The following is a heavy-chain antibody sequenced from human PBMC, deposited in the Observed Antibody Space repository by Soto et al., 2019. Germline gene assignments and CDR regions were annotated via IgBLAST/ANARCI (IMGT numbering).Heavy chain of an antibody. D-gene: IGHD3-22*01. CDR2: INPSGGST. CDR1: GYTFTSYY. V-gene: IGHV1-46*01. Sequence: ASVKLSCKASGYTFTSYYMHWVRQAPGQGLEWMGIINPSGGSTSYAQKFQGRVTMTRDTSTSTVYMELSSLRSEDTAVYYCARERVFFDSSGYSTQALVILGQGIMVTVSS. CDR3: ARERVFFDSSGYSTQALVI. J-gene: IGHJ3*02.